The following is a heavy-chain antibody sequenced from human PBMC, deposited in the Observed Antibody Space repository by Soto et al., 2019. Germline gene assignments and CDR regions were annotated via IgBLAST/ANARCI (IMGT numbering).Heavy chain of an antibody. CDR3: ARGVRAAMLGYFQH. CDR1: GGSFSGYY. Sequence: QVQLQQWGAGLLKPSETLSLTCAVYGGSFSGYYWSWIRQPPGKGLEWIGENNHSGSTNYTPPLNSRVTLSLDTSRDQCSLKLSSVTAADTDVYYCARGVRAAMLGYFQHWGQGTLVTVSS. CDR2: NNHSGST. V-gene: IGHV4-34*01. J-gene: IGHJ1*01. D-gene: IGHD2-2*01.